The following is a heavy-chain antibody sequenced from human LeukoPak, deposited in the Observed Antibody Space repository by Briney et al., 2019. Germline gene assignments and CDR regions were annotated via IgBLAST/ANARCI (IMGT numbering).Heavy chain of an antibody. CDR3: ARGGFDHAFDI. CDR1: GFTFTSYW. J-gene: IGHJ3*02. CDR2: IDSDGMST. Sequence: GGSLRLSCAASGFTFTSYWMHWVRQAPGKGLVWVSRIDSDGMSTIYANSVKGRFTISRDNAKNTLYLQMNSPRAEDTAVYYCARGGFDHAFDIWGQGTMVTVSS. V-gene: IGHV3-74*01. D-gene: IGHD3-9*01.